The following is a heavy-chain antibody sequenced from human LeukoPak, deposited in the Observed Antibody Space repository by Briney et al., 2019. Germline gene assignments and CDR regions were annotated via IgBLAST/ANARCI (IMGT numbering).Heavy chain of an antibody. V-gene: IGHV3-48*01. CDR3: ARGPEKEYDDY. CDR2: ISSSSRTI. CDR1: GFTFSSYS. J-gene: IGHJ4*02. Sequence: GGSLRLSCAASGFTFSSYSMNWVRQAPGKGLEWVSYISSSSRTIYYADSVKGRFTISRDNSKNTLYLQMNSLRAEDTAVYYCARGPEKEYDDYWGQGTLVTVSS. D-gene: IGHD2/OR15-2a*01.